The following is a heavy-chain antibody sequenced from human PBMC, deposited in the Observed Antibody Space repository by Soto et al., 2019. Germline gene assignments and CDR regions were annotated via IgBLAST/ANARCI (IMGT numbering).Heavy chain of an antibody. V-gene: IGHV3-23*01. CDR3: ARRVIGSSRAFDI. CDR2: ISDGGDLT. D-gene: IGHD3-10*01. J-gene: IGHJ3*02. CDR1: GFAFTGHP. Sequence: VQLLESGGGLAQPGGSLRLSCAASGFAFTGHPMSWVRQAPEKGLEWVAGISDGGDLTYNADSVKGRFTISRDNSRNTLYLQMSSLRAEDTAVYYCARRVIGSSRAFDIWGQGTMVTVSS.